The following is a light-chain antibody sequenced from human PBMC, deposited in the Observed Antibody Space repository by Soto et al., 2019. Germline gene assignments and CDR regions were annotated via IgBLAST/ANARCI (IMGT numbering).Light chain of an antibody. V-gene: IGLV1-40*01. CDR3: QSYDRSYVV. J-gene: IGLJ2*01. Sequence: QSVLTQPPSVSGAPGQRVTISCTGSSSNIGAGYDVHWYQQLPGTAPKLLIYGNSNRPSGVPDRFSGSKSGTSASLAITGLQAEDEADYSGQSYDRSYVVFGGGTSSPS. CDR2: GNS. CDR1: SSNIGAGYD.